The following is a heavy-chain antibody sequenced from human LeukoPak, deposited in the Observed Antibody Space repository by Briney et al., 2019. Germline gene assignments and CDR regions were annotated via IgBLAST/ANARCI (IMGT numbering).Heavy chain of an antibody. V-gene: IGHV3-21*01. D-gene: IGHD1-1*01. J-gene: IGHJ6*03. CDR1: GFTFSSYS. CDR2: ISSNSSYI. Sequence: PGGSLRLSCAASGFTFSSYSMNWVRQAPGKGLEWVSSISSNSSYIYYADSVKGRFTISRDNAKKSLYLQMNSLRVEDTAVYYCARVYPTGYFYYVDVWGIGATVTVS. CDR3: ARVYPTGYFYYVDV.